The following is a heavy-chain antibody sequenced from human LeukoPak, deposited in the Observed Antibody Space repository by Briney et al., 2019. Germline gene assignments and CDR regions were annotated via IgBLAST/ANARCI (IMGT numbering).Heavy chain of an antibody. V-gene: IGHV1-69*13. D-gene: IGHD3-10*01. CDR1: GGTFSSYA. CDR3: ARDNATMVRGYYYYGMDV. CDR2: IIPVFGTA. Sequence: ASVKVSCKASGGTFSSYAISWVRQAPGQGLEWMGGIIPVFGTANYAQKFQGRVTITADESTSTAYMELSSLRSEDTAVYYCARDNATMVRGYYYYGMDVWGQGTTVTVSS. J-gene: IGHJ6*02.